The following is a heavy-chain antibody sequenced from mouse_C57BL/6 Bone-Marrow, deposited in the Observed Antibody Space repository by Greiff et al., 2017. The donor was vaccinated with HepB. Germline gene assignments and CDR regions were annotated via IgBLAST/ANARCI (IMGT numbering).Heavy chain of an antibody. CDR1: GFTFSSYA. V-gene: IGHV5-9-1*02. D-gene: IGHD1-1*01. CDR3: TRDRTYYYGSRAWFAY. Sequence: DVHLVESGEGLVKPGGSLKLSCAASGFTFSSYAMSWVRQTPEKRLEWVAYISSGGDYIYYADTVKGRYTISRDNARNTPYLQMSSMKSEDPAMDYCTRDRTYYYGSRAWFAYWGQGTLVTVSA. CDR2: ISSGGDYI. J-gene: IGHJ3*01.